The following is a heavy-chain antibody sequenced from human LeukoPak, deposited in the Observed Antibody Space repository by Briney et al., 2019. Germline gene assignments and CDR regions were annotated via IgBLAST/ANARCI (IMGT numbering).Heavy chain of an antibody. CDR2: IHTSGTV. D-gene: IGHD3-22*01. J-gene: IGHJ4*02. CDR3: ARAILRDYYDSSGFHHRGGVEY. CDR1: GGSVGTGSYY. V-gene: IGHV4-61*09. Sequence: TPSETLSLTCTVSGGSVGTGSYYWSWIRQPAGRGLEWIGHIHTSGTVHYNASLKSRVRISIETPNNQFSLRLNSVTAADTAVYFCARAILRDYYDSSGFHHRGGVEYWGQGTLVTVSS.